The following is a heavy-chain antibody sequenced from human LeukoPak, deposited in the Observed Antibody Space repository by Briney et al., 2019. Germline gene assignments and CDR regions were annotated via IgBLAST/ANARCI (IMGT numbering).Heavy chain of an antibody. CDR3: AREAMVTYYYYYMDV. Sequence: PGGSLRLSCAASGFTFSSYEMNWVRQAPGKGLEWVSYISSSGSTIYYADLVKGRFTISRDNAKNSLYLQMNSLRAEDTAVYYCAREAMVTYYYYYMDVWGKGTTVTVSS. J-gene: IGHJ6*03. CDR2: ISSSGSTI. D-gene: IGHD5-18*01. V-gene: IGHV3-48*03. CDR1: GFTFSSYE.